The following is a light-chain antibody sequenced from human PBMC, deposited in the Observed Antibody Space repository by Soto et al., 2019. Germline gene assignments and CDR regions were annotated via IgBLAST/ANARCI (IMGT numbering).Light chain of an antibody. CDR3: QQRSDWPPIT. CDR1: QSISSY. V-gene: IGKV3-11*01. Sequence: EIVLTQSPATLSLPPGETATLSCRASQSISSYLAWYQQTPGQAPRLLIYDATNRATGIPARFSGSGSGTDFTLTISSLEPEDFAVYYCQQRSDWPPITFGQGTRREIK. CDR2: DAT. J-gene: IGKJ5*01.